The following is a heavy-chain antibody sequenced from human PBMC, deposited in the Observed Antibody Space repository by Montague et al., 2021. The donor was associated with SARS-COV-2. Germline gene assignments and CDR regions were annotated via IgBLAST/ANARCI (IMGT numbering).Heavy chain of an antibody. V-gene: IGHV4-39*01. CDR1: GGSISSSSYY. CDR3: ARVGVGTMVRGVIPAYYYYGMDV. D-gene: IGHD3-10*01. J-gene: IGHJ6*02. CDR2: IFYSGST. Sequence: SETLSLTCTVSGGSISSSSYYWGWVRQPPGKGLVWIGNIFYSGSTYYNTSLKSRVTISVDTSKNQFSLKLSSVTAADTAVYYCARVGVGTMVRGVIPAYYYYGMDVWGQGTTVTVSS.